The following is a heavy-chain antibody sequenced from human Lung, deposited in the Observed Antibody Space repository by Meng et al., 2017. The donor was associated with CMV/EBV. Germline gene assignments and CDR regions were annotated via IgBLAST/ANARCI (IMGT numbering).Heavy chain of an antibody. CDR2: IYHSGST. J-gene: IGHJ4*02. CDR1: GYSISSGYY. Sequence: SETLSLXCTVSGYSISSGYYWGWIRQPPGKGLEWIGSIYHSGSTYYNPFLKSRVTISVDTSKNQFSLKLSSVTAADTAVYYCARDNWNYDQKLFDYWWQRTLVTVSS. D-gene: IGHD1-7*01. CDR3: ARDNWNYDQKLFDY. V-gene: IGHV4-38-2*02.